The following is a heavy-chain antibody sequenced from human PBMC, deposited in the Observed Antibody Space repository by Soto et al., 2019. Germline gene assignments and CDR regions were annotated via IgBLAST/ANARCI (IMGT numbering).Heavy chain of an antibody. D-gene: IGHD3-3*01. Sequence: TGGSLRLSCAASGFTFSGSAMHWVRQASGKGLEWVGRIRSKANSYATAYAASVKGRFTISRDDSKNTAYLQMNSLKTEDTAVYYCTRRDYDFWSGYYFRPGMDVWGQGTTVTVSS. J-gene: IGHJ6*02. CDR1: GFTFSGSA. CDR3: TRRDYDFWSGYYFRPGMDV. CDR2: IRSKANSYAT. V-gene: IGHV3-73*01.